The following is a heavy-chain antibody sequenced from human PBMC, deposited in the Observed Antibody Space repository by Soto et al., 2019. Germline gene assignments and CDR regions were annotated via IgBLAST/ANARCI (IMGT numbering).Heavy chain of an antibody. CDR3: VKDRQGSGPDFDL. CDR2: ISGSGGT. V-gene: IGHV3-23*01. CDR1: GFTFLNYD. D-gene: IGHD3-10*01. J-gene: IGHJ2*01. Sequence: EVQLLESGGDLVQPGGSLRLSCVASGFTFLNYDMHWVRQAPGKGLEWVAGISGSGGTFDANSVRGRFTISKDDSKNTLYLQMNSLSVEDTALYYCVKDRQGSGPDFDLWGRGTLVTVSS.